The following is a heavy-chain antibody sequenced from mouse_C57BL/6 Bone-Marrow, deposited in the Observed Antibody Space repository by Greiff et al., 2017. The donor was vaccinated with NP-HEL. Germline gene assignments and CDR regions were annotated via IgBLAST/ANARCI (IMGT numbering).Heavy chain of an antibody. CDR2: ISSGGSYT. J-gene: IGHJ2*01. V-gene: IGHV5-6*01. D-gene: IGHD2-12*01. CDR3: ARDDYFRYFDY. CDR1: GFTFSSYG. Sequence: EVMLVESGGDLVKPGGSLKLSCAASGFTFSSYGMSWVRQTPDKRLEWVATISSGGSYTYYPDSVKGRFTISRDHDKNTLYLQMSSLKSEDTAMYYCARDDYFRYFDYWGQGTTLTVSS.